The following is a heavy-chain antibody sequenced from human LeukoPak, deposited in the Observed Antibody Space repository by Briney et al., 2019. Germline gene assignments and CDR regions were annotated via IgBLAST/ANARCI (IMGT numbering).Heavy chain of an antibody. CDR3: AREGYSGYDYRDTLGYLGDY. D-gene: IGHD5-12*01. Sequence: ASVKVSCKASGYTFTSYGISWVRQAPGQGLEWMGWISAYNGNTNYAQKLQGRVTMTTDTSTSTAYMELRSLRSDDTAVYYCAREGYSGYDYRDTLGYLGDYWGQGTLVAVSS. V-gene: IGHV1-18*01. CDR1: GYTFTSYG. CDR2: ISAYNGNT. J-gene: IGHJ4*02.